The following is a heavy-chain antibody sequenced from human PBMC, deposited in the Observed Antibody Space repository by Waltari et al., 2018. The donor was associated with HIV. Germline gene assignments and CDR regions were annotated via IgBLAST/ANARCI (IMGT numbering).Heavy chain of an antibody. CDR1: GFTFSSYG. CDR2: MWSDGYNK. CDR3: VKERGPFNGFDI. D-gene: IGHD3-16*01. V-gene: IGHV3-33*06. Sequence: QVYLMESGGGVVQPGGSLKLSCAASGFTFSSYGMHWVRPAPGKGREWVAVMWSDGYNKCYADSVRGRFTFSRDNSKYTLSLQMNSLRAEDTALYYCVKERGPFNGFDIWGQGTMVTVSS. J-gene: IGHJ3*02.